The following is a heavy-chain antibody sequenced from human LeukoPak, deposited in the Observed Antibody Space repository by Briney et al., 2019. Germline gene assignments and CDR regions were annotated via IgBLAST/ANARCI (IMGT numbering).Heavy chain of an antibody. Sequence: SVKVSCKASGGTFSSYAISWVRQAPGQGLEWMGGIIPIFGTANYAQKFQGRVTITTDESTSTAYMELSSLRSEDTAVYYCASTTTVTTHYYYYYMGVWGKGTTVTVSS. CDR3: ASTTTVTTHYYYYYMGV. CDR1: GGTFSSYA. D-gene: IGHD4-17*01. V-gene: IGHV1-69*05. J-gene: IGHJ6*03. CDR2: IIPIFGTA.